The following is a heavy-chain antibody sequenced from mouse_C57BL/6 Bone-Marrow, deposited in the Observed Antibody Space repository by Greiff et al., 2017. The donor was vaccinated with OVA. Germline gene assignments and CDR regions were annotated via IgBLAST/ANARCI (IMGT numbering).Heavy chain of an antibody. CDR1: GFNIKDDY. D-gene: IGHD1-1*01. Sequence: EVQLQQSGAELVRPGASVKLSCTASGFNIKDDYMHWVKQRPEQGLEWIGWIDPENGDTEYASKFQGKATITADTSSNTAYMQLSSLTSEDAAVYSCTTYYGSSYPYWYCDVWGTGTTVTVSS. J-gene: IGHJ1*03. CDR3: TTYYGSSYPYWYCDV. CDR2: IDPENGDT. V-gene: IGHV14-4*01.